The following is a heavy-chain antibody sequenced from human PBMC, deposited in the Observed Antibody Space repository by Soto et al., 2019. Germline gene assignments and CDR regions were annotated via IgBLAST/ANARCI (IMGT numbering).Heavy chain of an antibody. CDR2: IGGGSGST. V-gene: IGHV3-23*01. J-gene: IGHJ4*02. CDR3: ATRMYSTSWYYFVS. CDR1: GFTFTNYA. Sequence: EVQLLESGGGFVQPGGSLRLSCAASGFTFTNYALSWVRQAPGKGLEWVSTIGGGSGSTSYADSVKGRFSISRENSKNTVYLQMSSVRAEATALYYCATRMYSTSWYYFVSWGQGTLVTVSS. D-gene: IGHD6-13*01.